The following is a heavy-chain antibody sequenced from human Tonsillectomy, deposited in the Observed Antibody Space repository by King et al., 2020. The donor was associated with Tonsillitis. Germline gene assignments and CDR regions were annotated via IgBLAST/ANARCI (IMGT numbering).Heavy chain of an antibody. Sequence: VQLVESGGGVVQPGRSLRLSCAASGFTFSSYGMHWVRQAPGKGPEWVAVISYDGSNKYYADSVKGRFTISRDNSKNTLYLQMNSLRAEDTAVYYCAKDREYSSSAFDYWGQGTLVTVSS. V-gene: IGHV3-30*18. CDR2: ISYDGSNK. CDR1: GFTFSSYG. CDR3: AKDREYSSSAFDY. J-gene: IGHJ4*02. D-gene: IGHD6-6*01.